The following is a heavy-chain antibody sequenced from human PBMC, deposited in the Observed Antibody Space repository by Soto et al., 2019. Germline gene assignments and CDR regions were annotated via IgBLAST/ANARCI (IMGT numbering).Heavy chain of an antibody. V-gene: IGHV4-39*01. CDR3: ATLAAAGTSGLFDI. Sequence: SESLSLTCTVLGGSISSSSYYWGWILQPPGKGLEWIGSIYYSGSTYYNPSLKSRVTISIDTSKNQFSLKLSSVTAAGTAVYYCATLAAAGTSGLFDIWGQGTTVTVSS. J-gene: IGHJ3*02. CDR2: IYYSGST. CDR1: GGSISSSSYY. D-gene: IGHD6-13*01.